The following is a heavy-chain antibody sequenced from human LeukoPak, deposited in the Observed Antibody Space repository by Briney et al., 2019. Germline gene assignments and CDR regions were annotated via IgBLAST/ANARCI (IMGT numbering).Heavy chain of an antibody. Sequence: GESLKISCKASGYTFTSYWIGWVRQMPGKGLEWMGIIYPGCSDTLYSPSFQGQVTISADKSISTAYLQWSSLKASDTAMYYCARERGMAGDEDAFDIWGQGTMVTVSS. CDR3: ARERGMAGDEDAFDI. D-gene: IGHD6-13*01. CDR2: IYPGCSDT. J-gene: IGHJ3*02. CDR1: GYTFTSYW. V-gene: IGHV5-51*01.